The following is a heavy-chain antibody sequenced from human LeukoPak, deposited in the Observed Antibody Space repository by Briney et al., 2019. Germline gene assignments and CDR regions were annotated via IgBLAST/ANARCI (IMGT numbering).Heavy chain of an antibody. CDR3: AREVLYCSSTSCPYGMDV. Sequence: ASVNASCKASGYTFTGYYMHWVRQAPGQGLEWMGWINPNSGGTNYAQKFQGRVTMTRDTSISTAYMELSRLRSDDTAVYYCAREVLYCSSTSCPYGMDVWGQGTTVTVSS. J-gene: IGHJ6*02. D-gene: IGHD2-2*01. V-gene: IGHV1-2*02. CDR1: GYTFTGYY. CDR2: INPNSGGT.